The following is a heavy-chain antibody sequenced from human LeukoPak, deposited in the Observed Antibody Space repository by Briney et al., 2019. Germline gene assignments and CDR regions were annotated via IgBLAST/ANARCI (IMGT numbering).Heavy chain of an antibody. CDR1: GFTFSNYA. Sequence: QPGGSLRLSCTASGFTFSNYAMSWVRQAPGKGLNWVSTISGSGSNTYYADSVKGRFTISRDNSKNSLDLQMNSLRAEDTAIYYCAKMSVAGQYNDYWGQGTLVTVSS. J-gene: IGHJ4*02. V-gene: IGHV3-23*01. CDR3: AKMSVAGQYNDY. D-gene: IGHD6-19*01. CDR2: ISGSGSNT.